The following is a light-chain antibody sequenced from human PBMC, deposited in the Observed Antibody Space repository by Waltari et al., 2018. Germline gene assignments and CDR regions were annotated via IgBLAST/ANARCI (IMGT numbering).Light chain of an antibody. CDR2: AAS. CDR1: HGIGRC. CDR3: RQLKSYPLIT. Sequence: CRASHGIGRCLAMYRQKPGKPPKRLLSAASTVEMRAPSRFSGSGAGADCALTISSLQPGDFATYYCRQLKSYPLITFGQGTRLEI. J-gene: IGKJ5*01. V-gene: IGKV1-9*01.